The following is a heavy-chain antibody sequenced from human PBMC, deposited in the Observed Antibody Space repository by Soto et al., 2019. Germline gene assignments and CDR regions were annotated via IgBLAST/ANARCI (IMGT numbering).Heavy chain of an antibody. CDR2: IKQDGRET. V-gene: IGHV3-7*01. CDR3: ARDVVVVAAADY. CDR1: GFTFSSYW. D-gene: IGHD2-15*01. Sequence: PGGSLRLSCAASGFTFSSYWMSWVRQAPGQGLEWVANIKQDGRETYYVDSVKGRFTISRDNAKNSLYLQMNSLRAEDTAVYYCARDVVVVAAADYWGQGTLVTVSS. J-gene: IGHJ4*02.